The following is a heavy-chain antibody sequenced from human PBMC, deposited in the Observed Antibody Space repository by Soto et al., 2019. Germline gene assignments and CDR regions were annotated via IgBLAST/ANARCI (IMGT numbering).Heavy chain of an antibody. CDR2: ISAYNGNT. J-gene: IGHJ6*02. CDR3: ARAYYYDSSGYPIPYYYYGMDV. Sequence: ASVKVSCKASGYTFTSYGISWVRQAPGQGLEWMGWISAYNGNTNYAQKLQGRVTMTADASTSTAYMELRSLRSDDTAVYYCARAYYYDSSGYPIPYYYYGMDVWGQGTTVTVS. D-gene: IGHD3-22*01. CDR1: GYTFTSYG. V-gene: IGHV1-18*01.